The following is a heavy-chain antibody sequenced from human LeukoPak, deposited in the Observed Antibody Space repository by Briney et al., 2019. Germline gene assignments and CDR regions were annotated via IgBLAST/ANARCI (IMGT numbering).Heavy chain of an antibody. CDR3: KGYCSGGGCYSDYYYYMDV. Sequence: GASVKVSCKASGGTFSSYAISWVRQAPGQGLEWMGGIIPIFGTANYAQKFQGRVTITADESTSTAYMELSSLRSEDTAVYYCKGYCSGGGCYSDYYYYMDVWGKGATVTVSS. V-gene: IGHV1-69*13. D-gene: IGHD2-15*01. CDR1: GGTFSSYA. CDR2: IIPIFGTA. J-gene: IGHJ6*03.